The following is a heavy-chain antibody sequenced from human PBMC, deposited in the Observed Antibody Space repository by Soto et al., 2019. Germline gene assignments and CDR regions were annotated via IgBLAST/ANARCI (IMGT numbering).Heavy chain of an antibody. Sequence: EVQLAESGGGLAQPGGSLRLSCAASGFTLSGYAMDWVRQAPGKGLEYVSGISSNGVGTYYANSVQGRFTISRDNSKITVYLQMGSLRPDDMAVYYCARRDRADFYYWGVWGKGTTVTGS. D-gene: IGHD2-21*01. J-gene: IGHJ6*03. CDR3: ARRDRADFYYWGV. CDR1: GFTLSGYA. CDR2: ISSNGVGT. V-gene: IGHV3-64*01.